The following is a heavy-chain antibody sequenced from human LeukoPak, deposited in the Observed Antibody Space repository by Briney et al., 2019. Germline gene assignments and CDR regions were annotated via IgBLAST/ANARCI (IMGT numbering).Heavy chain of an antibody. Sequence: GRSLRLSCAASQFSFSDYAMHWVRQAPDKGLEWVAVISDDGSIKIYRDSVKGRFTISRDNSKNTLYLEMNSLRAEDTAVYYCATPYSGGYYDFHYWGQGTLVTVSS. CDR1: QFSFSDYA. J-gene: IGHJ4*02. CDR3: ATPYSGGYYDFHY. D-gene: IGHD1-26*01. V-gene: IGHV3-30*04. CDR2: ISDDGSIK.